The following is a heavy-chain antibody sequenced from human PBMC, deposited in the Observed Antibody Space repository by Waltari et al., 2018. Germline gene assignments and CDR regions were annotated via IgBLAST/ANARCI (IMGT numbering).Heavy chain of an antibody. Sequence: QVQLQESGPGLVNPSQTLSLTCRVSGGSINDPSYWWSWLRRPAGKGLGWMGRIYASGFTNYSPSLESRLTISADTSKNQISLILTSVTAADTAVYYCAREGEYCSDGYCYSLDHWGQGTLVTVSS. D-gene: IGHD2-15*01. CDR2: IYASGFT. J-gene: IGHJ4*02. CDR1: GGSINDPSYW. V-gene: IGHV4-61*02. CDR3: AREGEYCSDGYCYSLDH.